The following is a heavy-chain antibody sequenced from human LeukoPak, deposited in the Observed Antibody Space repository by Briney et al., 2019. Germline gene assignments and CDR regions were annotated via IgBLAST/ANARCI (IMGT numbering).Heavy chain of an antibody. Sequence: PSETLSLTCTVSGGSISSSRYYWGWIRHPPGKGLEWIGSIYYSGSTYYNPSLKSRVTMSVDTSKNEFSLKLSSVTAADTAVYYCASSTGWGIDYWGQGTLVTVSS. V-gene: IGHV4-39*07. CDR1: GGSISSSRYY. J-gene: IGHJ4*02. CDR2: IYYSGST. CDR3: ASSTGWGIDY. D-gene: IGHD1-14*01.